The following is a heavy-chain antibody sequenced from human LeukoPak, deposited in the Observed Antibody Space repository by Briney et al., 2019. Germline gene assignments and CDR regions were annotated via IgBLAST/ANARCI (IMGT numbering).Heavy chain of an antibody. CDR1: GFTFNTYW. Sequence: PGGSLRLSCAASGFTFNTYWMSWVRQAPGKGLEWVANIKEDGSEKYYVDSVKGRFTISRDNAQNSLHLQMNSLRAEDTALYYCAILYSTNYWGQGTLVTVSS. D-gene: IGHD6-13*01. V-gene: IGHV3-7*05. CDR3: AILYSTNY. J-gene: IGHJ4*02. CDR2: IKEDGSEK.